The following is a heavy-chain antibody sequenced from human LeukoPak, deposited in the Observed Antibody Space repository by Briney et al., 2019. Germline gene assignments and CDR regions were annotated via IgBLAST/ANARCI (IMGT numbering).Heavy chain of an antibody. CDR1: GGSISSYY. CDR3: ARDEGYSSGWYLGY. D-gene: IGHD6-19*01. CDR2: IYYSGST. Sequence: SETPSLTCTVSGGSISSYYWSWIRQPPGKGLEWIGYIYYSGSTNYNPSLKSRVTISADTSKNQFPLKLSSVTAADTAMYYCARDEGYSSGWYLGYWGQGTLVTVSS. V-gene: IGHV4-59*01. J-gene: IGHJ4*02.